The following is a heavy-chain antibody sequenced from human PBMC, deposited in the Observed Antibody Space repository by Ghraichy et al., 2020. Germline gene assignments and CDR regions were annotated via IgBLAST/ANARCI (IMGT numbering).Heavy chain of an antibody. CDR1: GLTFTNYG. CDR2: IWNDGNNK. J-gene: IGHJ6*02. D-gene: IGHD6-13*01. V-gene: IGHV3-33*01. Sequence: LSLTCAASGLTFTNYGMHWVRQAPGKGLEWVAVIWNDGNNKYYADSVKGRFTISRDNSKNTLYLQMNSLRAEDTAVYYCARSQVGTYYYYCMDVWGQGTTVTVSS. CDR3: ARSQVGTYYYYCMDV.